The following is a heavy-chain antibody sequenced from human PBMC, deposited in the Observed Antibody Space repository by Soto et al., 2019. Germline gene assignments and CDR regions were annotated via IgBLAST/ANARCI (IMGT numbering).Heavy chain of an antibody. CDR1: GDSVSSNSAA. V-gene: IGHV6-1*01. Sequence: QSQTLSLTCAISGDSVSSNSAAWNWIRQSPSRGLEWLGRTYYRSKWYNDYAVSVKSRITINPDTSKNQFSLQLNSVTPEDTAVYYCARDYTTGLRIAAAGSYYYGMDVWGQGTTVTVSS. D-gene: IGHD6-13*01. CDR3: ARDYTTGLRIAAAGSYYYGMDV. J-gene: IGHJ6*02. CDR2: TYYRSKWYN.